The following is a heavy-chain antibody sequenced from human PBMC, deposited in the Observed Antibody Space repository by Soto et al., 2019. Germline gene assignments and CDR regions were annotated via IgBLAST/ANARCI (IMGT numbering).Heavy chain of an antibody. Sequence: SETLSLTCAVSGYSISSGYYWGWIRQPPGKGLEWIGSIYHSGSTYYNPSLKSRVTISVDTSKNQFSLKLSSVTAADTAVYYCARVGYYDLWSGYYGMDVWGQGTTVTVSS. CDR2: IYHSGST. J-gene: IGHJ6*02. CDR1: GYSISSGYY. CDR3: ARVGYYDLWSGYYGMDV. D-gene: IGHD3-3*01. V-gene: IGHV4-38-2*01.